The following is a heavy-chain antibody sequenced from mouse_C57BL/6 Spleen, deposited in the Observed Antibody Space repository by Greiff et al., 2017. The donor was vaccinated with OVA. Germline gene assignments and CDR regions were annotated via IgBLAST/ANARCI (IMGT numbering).Heavy chain of an antibody. J-gene: IGHJ2*01. Sequence: VMLVESGPELVKPGASVKISCKASGYAFSSSWMNWVKQRPGKGLEWIGRIYPGDGDTNYNGKFKGKATLTADKSSSTAYMQLSRLTSEDSAVYFGAGELRLRFDYWGQGTTLTVSS. CDR3: AGELRLRFDY. CDR2: IYPGDGDT. V-gene: IGHV1-82*01. CDR1: GYAFSSSW. D-gene: IGHD3-2*02.